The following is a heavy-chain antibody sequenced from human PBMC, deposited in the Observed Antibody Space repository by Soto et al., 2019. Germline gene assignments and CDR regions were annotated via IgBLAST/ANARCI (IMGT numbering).Heavy chain of an antibody. V-gene: IGHV4-39*01. J-gene: IGHJ3*01. D-gene: IGHD1-1*01. Sequence: QLRLQESGPGLVRPSEPLSLTCTVSGGSISSGTSYWGWIRQSPGMGLEWIGSMYYTGTTDYNSSLKSRATISVDMSKNQFSLKLSSVTAADTAVYFCAIVRPTNNWYSFDVWGQGSLVTVS. CDR3: AIVRPTNNWYSFDV. CDR1: GGSISSGTSY. CDR2: MYYTGTT.